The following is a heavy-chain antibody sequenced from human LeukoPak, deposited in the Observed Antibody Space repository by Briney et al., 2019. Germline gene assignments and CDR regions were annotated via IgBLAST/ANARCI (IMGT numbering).Heavy chain of an antibody. D-gene: IGHD2-21*02. J-gene: IGHJ4*02. V-gene: IGHV6-1*01. CDR1: GDSVSSNSAA. CDR2: TYYRSKWYN. Sequence: SQTLSLTCAISGDSVSSNSAAWNWIRQSPSRGLEWLGRTYYRSKWYNDYAVSVKSRITINPDTSKNQFSLQLNSVTPEDTAVYYCARDEVWYCGGDCRRRAGPFDYWGQGTQVTVSS. CDR3: ARDEVWYCGGDCRRRAGPFDY.